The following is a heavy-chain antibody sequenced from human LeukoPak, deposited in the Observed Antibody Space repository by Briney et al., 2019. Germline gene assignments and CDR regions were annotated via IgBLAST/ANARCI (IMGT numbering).Heavy chain of an antibody. CDR1: GFAFSTFS. Sequence: GGSLRLSCAASGFAFSTFSMNWVRQPPGKGLEWVASISLNSASIYYGDSVKGRFTISRDNAKNSLYLQMNSLRAEDTAVYYCARYWNGGNYDYWGQGTLVTVSS. CDR3: ARYWNGGNYDY. J-gene: IGHJ4*02. D-gene: IGHD1-1*01. CDR2: ISLNSASI. V-gene: IGHV3-21*01.